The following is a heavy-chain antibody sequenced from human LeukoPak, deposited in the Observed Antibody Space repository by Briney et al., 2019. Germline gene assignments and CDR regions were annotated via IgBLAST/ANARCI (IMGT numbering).Heavy chain of an antibody. CDR3: ARDGSGSSYYYYGMDV. Sequence: SETLSLTCAVYGGSFSGYYWSWIRQPPGKGLEWIGEINHSGSTNYNPSLKSRVTISVDTSKNQFSLKLSSVTAADTAVYYCARDGSGSSYYYYGMDVWGQGTTVTVSS. CDR1: GGSFSGYY. D-gene: IGHD3-10*01. CDR2: INHSGST. V-gene: IGHV4-34*01. J-gene: IGHJ6*02.